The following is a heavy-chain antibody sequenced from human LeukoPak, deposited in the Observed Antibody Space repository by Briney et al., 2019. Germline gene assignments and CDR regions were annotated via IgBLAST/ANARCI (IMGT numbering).Heavy chain of an antibody. CDR3: ASRPFETTVVPWDFY. D-gene: IGHD4-23*01. Sequence: GVSLQISCKGSGYNFNTYWVAWVRQLPGKGLGWIGIIRPMNSDMRYSPSFQGLVTISADRSINTAYLQWSSLTASDTAMYYCASRPFETTVVPWDFYWGQGTQVTVSS. V-gene: IGHV5-51*01. J-gene: IGHJ4*02. CDR2: IRPMNSDM. CDR1: GYNFNTYW.